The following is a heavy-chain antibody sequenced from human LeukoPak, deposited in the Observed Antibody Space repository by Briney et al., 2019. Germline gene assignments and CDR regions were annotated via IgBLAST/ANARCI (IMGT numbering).Heavy chain of an antibody. CDR2: INHSGST. D-gene: IGHD3-9*01. CDR3: ARGRGLTGSYYFDY. J-gene: IGHJ4*02. Sequence: KPSETLSLTCTVSGGSISSYYWSWIRQPPGKGLEWIGEINHSGSTNYNPSLKSRVTISVDTSKNQFSLKLSSVTAAETAVYYSARGRGLTGSYYFDYWGQGTLVTVSS. V-gene: IGHV4-34*01. CDR1: GGSISSYY.